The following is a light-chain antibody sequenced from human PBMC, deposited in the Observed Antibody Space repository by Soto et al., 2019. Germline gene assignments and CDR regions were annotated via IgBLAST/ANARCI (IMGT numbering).Light chain of an antibody. V-gene: IGLV2-14*01. CDR3: SSYTSSNTLV. CDR2: GVT. CDR1: TSDIGFYDY. Sequence: QSVLAQPASVSGSPGQSLTISCTGTTSDIGFYDYVSWYQQYPGKAPKLLIYGVTIRPSGISNRFSGSKSGSTASLTISGLQAEDEADYYCSSYTSSNTLVFGTGNKVTV. J-gene: IGLJ1*01.